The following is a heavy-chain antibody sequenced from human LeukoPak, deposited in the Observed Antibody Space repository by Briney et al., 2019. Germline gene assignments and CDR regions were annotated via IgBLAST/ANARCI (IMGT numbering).Heavy chain of an antibody. CDR1: GFTFSNAW. D-gene: IGHD3-9*01. CDR3: TTDHLRYFGSRYYYYGMDV. J-gene: IGHJ6*02. CDR2: IKSKTDGGTT. V-gene: IGHV3-15*07. Sequence: PGGSLRLSCAASGFTFSNAWMNWVRQAPGKGLEWVGRIKSKTDGGTTDYAAPVKGRFTISRDDSKNTLYLQMNSLKTEDTAVYYCTTDHLRYFGSRYYYYGMDVWGQGTTVTVSS.